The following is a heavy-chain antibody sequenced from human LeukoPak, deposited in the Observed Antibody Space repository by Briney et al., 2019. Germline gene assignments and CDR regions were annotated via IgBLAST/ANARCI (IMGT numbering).Heavy chain of an antibody. V-gene: IGHV4-34*01. D-gene: IGHD1-20*01. CDR2: INHSGST. Sequence: PSEALSLTCAVYGGSFSGYYWSWIRQPPGKGLEWIGEINHSGSTNYNPSLKSRVTISVDTSKNQFSLKLSSVTAADTAVYYCARLSYNWSPTEYAFDIWGQGTMVTVSS. J-gene: IGHJ3*02. CDR1: GGSFSGYY. CDR3: ARLSYNWSPTEYAFDI.